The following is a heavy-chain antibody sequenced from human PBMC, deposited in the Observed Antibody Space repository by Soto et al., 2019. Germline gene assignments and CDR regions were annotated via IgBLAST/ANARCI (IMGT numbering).Heavy chain of an antibody. CDR1: GGTFSSYA. J-gene: IGHJ4*02. Sequence: SVKVSCKASGGTFSSYAISWVRQAPGQGLEWMGGIIPIFGTANYAQKFQGGVTITADESTSTAYMELSSLRSEDTAVYYCARSIVVVTALDYWGQGTLVTVSS. V-gene: IGHV1-69*13. D-gene: IGHD2-21*02. CDR2: IIPIFGTA. CDR3: ARSIVVVTALDY.